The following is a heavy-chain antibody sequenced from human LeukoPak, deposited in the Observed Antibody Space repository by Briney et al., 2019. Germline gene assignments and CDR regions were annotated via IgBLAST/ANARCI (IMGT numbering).Heavy chain of an antibody. V-gene: IGHV3-7*05. Sequence: GSLRLSCAASGFTFSGSWMSWVRQAPGIGLEWVANIKQGGSEEHYVDSVKGRFTISKDNAKNSLFLQMDSLRAEDTAVYYCALGYKSGYLFDYWGQGTLVTVSS. D-gene: IGHD5-18*01. J-gene: IGHJ4*02. CDR2: IKQGGSEE. CDR3: ALGYKSGYLFDY. CDR1: GFTFSGSW.